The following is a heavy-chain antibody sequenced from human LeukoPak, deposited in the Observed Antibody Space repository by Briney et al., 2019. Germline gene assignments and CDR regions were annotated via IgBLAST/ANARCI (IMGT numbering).Heavy chain of an antibody. V-gene: IGHV4-4*07. CDR2: IYTSGST. CDR1: GGSISSYY. CDR3: ARDLPSSSLNDYYYYYMDV. D-gene: IGHD6-13*01. Sequence: PSEALSLTCTVSGGSISSYYWSWIRQPAGKGLEWIGRIYTSGSTNYNPSLKSRVTMSVDTSKNQFSLKLSSVTAADTAVYCCARDLPSSSLNDYYYYYMDVWGKGTTVTVSS. J-gene: IGHJ6*03.